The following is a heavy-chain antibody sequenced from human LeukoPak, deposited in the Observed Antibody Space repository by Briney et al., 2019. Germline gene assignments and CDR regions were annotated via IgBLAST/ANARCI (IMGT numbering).Heavy chain of an antibody. CDR2: IHPNTGDT. CDR1: GYTFTGYY. V-gene: IGHV1-2*02. Sequence: GASVKVSCKASGYTFTGYYMHWVRQGPGQGLEWMGWIHPNTGDTNYAQKFQGRVTMTRDTSISTAYMEMSRLRSDDTAVYYCARGYDFWSGRTKYNWFDPWGQGTLVTVSS. D-gene: IGHD3-3*01. CDR3: ARGYDFWSGRTKYNWFDP. J-gene: IGHJ5*02.